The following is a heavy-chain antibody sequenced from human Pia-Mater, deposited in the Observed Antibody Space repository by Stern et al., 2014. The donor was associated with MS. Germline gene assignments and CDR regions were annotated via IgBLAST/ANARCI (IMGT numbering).Heavy chain of an antibody. D-gene: IGHD4-23*01. V-gene: IGHV3-74*02. CDR3: ARAYAGNRNFDY. J-gene: IGHJ4*02. CDR2: INYDGSSI. Sequence: VQLVESGGGLVQPGGSLRLPCAASGFPFRSYWMHWVRQAPGKGLVWVSRINYDGSSIAYADSVKGRFTISRDNAKNMLYLQMSSLGAEDTAVYHCARAYAGNRNFDYWGQGALVTVSS. CDR1: GFPFRSYW.